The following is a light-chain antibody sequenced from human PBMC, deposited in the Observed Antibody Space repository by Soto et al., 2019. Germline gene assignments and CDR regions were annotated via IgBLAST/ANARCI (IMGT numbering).Light chain of an antibody. CDR2: DAS. V-gene: IGKV1-33*01. Sequence: DIQMTQSPSSLSAFVGDRVTITCQASQDISNYLHWYQQKPGKAPKLLIYDASKLEKGVPSRFSGSGSGTDFTVTISSLQAEDIATYYCQQTDYLPYTFGQGTKLEMK. CDR1: QDISNY. J-gene: IGKJ2*01. CDR3: QQTDYLPYT.